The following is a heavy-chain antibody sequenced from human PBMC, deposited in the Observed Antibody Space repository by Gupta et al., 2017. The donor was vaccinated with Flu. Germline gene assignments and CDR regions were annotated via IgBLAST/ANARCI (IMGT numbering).Heavy chain of an antibody. CDR2: INTDTGSP. CDR3: ARAALGYCSGGSCSLLY. D-gene: IGHD2-15*01. J-gene: IGHJ4*02. V-gene: IGHV7-4-1*02. Sequence: IHWVRQAPGQGPEWVGWINTDTGSPTFAQGFTGRFVFSLDTSVSTAYLQISSLEAEDTAVYYCARAALGYCSGGSCSLLYWGQGTLVTVSS.